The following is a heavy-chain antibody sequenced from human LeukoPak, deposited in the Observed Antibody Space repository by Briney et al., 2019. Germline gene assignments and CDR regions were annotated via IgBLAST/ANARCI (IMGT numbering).Heavy chain of an antibody. CDR1: GGSISSYY. V-gene: IGHV4-59*12. D-gene: IGHD5-18*01. Sequence: PSETLSLTCTVSGGSISSYYWSWIRQPPGKGLEWIGYIYHSGSTNYNPSLKSRVTISVDTSKNQFSLKLSSVTAADTAVYYCARDGRGYSYGYSLDYWGQGTLVTVSS. J-gene: IGHJ4*02. CDR3: ARDGRGYSYGYSLDY. CDR2: IYHSGST.